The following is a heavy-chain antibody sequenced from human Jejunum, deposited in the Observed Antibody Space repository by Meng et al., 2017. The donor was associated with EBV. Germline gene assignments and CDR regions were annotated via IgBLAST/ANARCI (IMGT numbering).Heavy chain of an antibody. Sequence: QITLKESGPTLVKPTQTLTLTCTFSGFSLNTGGVAVGWIRQTPAKALEWLALIYGDDNKRYSPSLTSRLTITKDTSKNQVVLTMTNMDPVDTATYYCAHRQNWNYDYWGQGTLGTVS. V-gene: IGHV2-5*02. D-gene: IGHD1-7*01. CDR1: GFSLNTGGVA. CDR3: AHRQNWNYDY. J-gene: IGHJ4*02. CDR2: IYGDDNK.